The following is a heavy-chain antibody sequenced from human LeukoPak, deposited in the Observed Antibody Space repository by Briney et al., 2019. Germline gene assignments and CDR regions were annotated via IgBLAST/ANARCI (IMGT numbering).Heavy chain of an antibody. CDR1: GGTFSSYA. J-gene: IGHJ6*03. V-gene: IGHV1-69*13. CDR3: AREGYYGSGTSYYYMDV. Sequence: SVKVSCKASGGTFSSYAISWVRQAPGQGLEWMGGIIPIFGTANYAQKFQGRVTITADESTSTAYMELSSLRSEDTAVYYCAREGYYGSGTSYYYMDVWGKGTTVTISS. CDR2: IIPIFGTA. D-gene: IGHD3-10*01.